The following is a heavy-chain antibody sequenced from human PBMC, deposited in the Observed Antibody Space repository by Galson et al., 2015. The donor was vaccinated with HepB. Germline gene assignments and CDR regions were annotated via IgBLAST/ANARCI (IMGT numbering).Heavy chain of an antibody. Sequence: SLRLSCAASGFTFSSYAMHWVRQAPGKGLEWVAVISYDGSNKYYADSVKGRFTISRDNSKNTLYLQMNSLRAEDTAVYYCANTGPSSGYDYWGQGTLVTVSS. CDR1: GFTFSSYA. CDR3: ANTGPSSGYDY. CDR2: ISYDGSNK. V-gene: IGHV3-30*04. J-gene: IGHJ4*02. D-gene: IGHD3-22*01.